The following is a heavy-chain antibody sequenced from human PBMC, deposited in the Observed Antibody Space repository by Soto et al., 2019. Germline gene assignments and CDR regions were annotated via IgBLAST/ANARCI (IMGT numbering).Heavy chain of an antibody. CDR3: ARQWLLYFDY. J-gene: IGHJ4*02. CDR1: GGSFGDYS. Sequence: SETLSLTCGVSGGSFGDYSGSWIRQPPGEGLEWIGEVDHTGSARYNPSLKSRVIMSADTSRGQFSLRLTSVTAADTALYFCARQWLLYFDYWGQGTRVTVSS. D-gene: IGHD6-19*01. CDR2: VDHTGSA. V-gene: IGHV4-34*01.